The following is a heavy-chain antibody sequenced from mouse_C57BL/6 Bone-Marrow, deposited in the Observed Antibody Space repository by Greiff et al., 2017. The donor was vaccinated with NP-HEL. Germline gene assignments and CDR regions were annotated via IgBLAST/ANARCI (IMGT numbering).Heavy chain of an antibody. CDR1: GFTFSSYG. Sequence: EVQLVESGGDLVKPGGSLKLSCAASGFTFSSYGMSWVRQTPDKRLEWVATISSGGSYTYYPASVKGRFTISRDNAKNTLYLQMSSLKSEDTAMYYCARHEGCLLLLAMDYWGQGASVTVSS. D-gene: IGHD2-3*01. V-gene: IGHV5-6*01. J-gene: IGHJ4*01. CDR2: ISSGGSYT. CDR3: ARHEGCLLLLAMDY.